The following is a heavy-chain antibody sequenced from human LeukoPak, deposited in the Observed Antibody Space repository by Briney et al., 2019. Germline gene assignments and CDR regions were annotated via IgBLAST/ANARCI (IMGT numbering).Heavy chain of an antibody. CDR2: IYSAGST. J-gene: IGHJ2*01. CDR3: ARGMELFLYWCFDL. CDR1: GFSVSSNY. V-gene: IGHV3-66*02. Sequence: GGSLRLSCAASGFSVSSNYMSWVRQAPGKGLEWVSGIYSAGSTYYADSVKGRFTISRDNSKNTLYLQMNSLRAEDTAVYYCARGMELFLYWCFDLWGRGTLVTVSS. D-gene: IGHD3-10*01.